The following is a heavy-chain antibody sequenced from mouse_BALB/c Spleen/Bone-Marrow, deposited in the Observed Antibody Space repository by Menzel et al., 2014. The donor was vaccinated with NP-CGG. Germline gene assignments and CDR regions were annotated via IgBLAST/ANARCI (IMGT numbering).Heavy chain of an antibody. D-gene: IGHD1-1*01. CDR3: ARDEYYFVSMLFAY. CDR1: GFTFTDYY. Sequence: VMMPEPGGGLVQPGGSLRLSCATSGFTFTDYYMSWVRQPPGKALEWLGFIRNKANGYTTEYSASVKGRFTISRDNSQSILYLQMNTLRDEDSATYYCARDEYYFVSMLFAYWGQGTLVPFSA. CDR2: IRNKANGYTT. V-gene: IGHV7-3*02. J-gene: IGHJ3*01.